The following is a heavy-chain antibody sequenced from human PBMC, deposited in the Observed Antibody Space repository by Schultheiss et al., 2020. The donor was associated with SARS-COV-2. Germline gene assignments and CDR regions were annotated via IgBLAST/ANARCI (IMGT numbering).Heavy chain of an antibody. V-gene: IGHV4-39*07. CDR2: IYYSGST. CDR3: ARVAVTTGWFDP. J-gene: IGHJ5*02. Sequence: SETLSLTCTVSGGSISSGSYYWSWIRQPAGKGLEWIGSIYYSGSTYYNPSLKSRVTISVDTSKNQFSLKLSSVTAADTAVYYCARVAVTTGWFDPWGQGTLVTVSS. CDR1: GGSISSGSYY. D-gene: IGHD4-17*01.